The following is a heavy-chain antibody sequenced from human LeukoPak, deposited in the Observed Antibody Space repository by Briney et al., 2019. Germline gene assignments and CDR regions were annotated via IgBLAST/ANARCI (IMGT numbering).Heavy chain of an antibody. Sequence: GGSLRLSCAASGFTFSSYDMHWVRQVTGKGLEWVSGIGIAGDTYYRGSVKGRFTISRENAKNSLYLQMRSLRAGDKAVYYCARVSTSGYDIWGRGTMVTVSS. V-gene: IGHV3-13*01. CDR3: ARVSTSGYDI. D-gene: IGHD2-2*01. CDR2: IGIAGDT. CDR1: GFTFSSYD. J-gene: IGHJ3*02.